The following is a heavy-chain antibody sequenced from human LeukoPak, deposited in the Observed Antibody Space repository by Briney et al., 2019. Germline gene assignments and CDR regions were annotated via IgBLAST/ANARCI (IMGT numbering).Heavy chain of an antibody. D-gene: IGHD3-22*01. Sequence: PSETLSLTCTVSGGSISSSSYYWGWIRHPPGKGLEWIGSIYYSGSTYYNPSLKSRVTISVDTSKTQSSLKLNSVTAADTAVYYSASTRYYHDSNGYYPVPFFDYWGQGALVTVSS. CDR2: IYYSGST. J-gene: IGHJ4*02. CDR1: GGSISSSSYY. V-gene: IGHV4-39*07. CDR3: ASTRYYHDSNGYYPVPFFDY.